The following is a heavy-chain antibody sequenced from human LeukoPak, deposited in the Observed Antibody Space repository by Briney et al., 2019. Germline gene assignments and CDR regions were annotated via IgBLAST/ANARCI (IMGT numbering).Heavy chain of an antibody. CDR2: IIPMFRTV. J-gene: IGHJ4*02. CDR1: GDTFNNYA. V-gene: IGHV1-69*05. Sequence: GASVKVSCKASGDTFNNYAITWVRQAPGQGLEWMGQIIPMFRTVNYAQKFQGRVTITTDEFTNTAYMELNSLRSDDTAVYYCARDGGYRGHGWDFWGQGTLVTVSS. D-gene: IGHD5-12*01. CDR3: ARDGGYRGHGWDF.